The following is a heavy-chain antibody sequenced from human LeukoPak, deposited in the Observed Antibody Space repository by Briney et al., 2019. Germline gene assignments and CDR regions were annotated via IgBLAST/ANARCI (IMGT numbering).Heavy chain of an antibody. D-gene: IGHD1-26*01. J-gene: IGHJ4*02. CDR3: AKDWASGSYYGSSFDY. CDR2: ISGSGGST. CDR1: GFPFSSYP. V-gene: IGHV3-23*01. Sequence: PGGSLRLSCAASGFPFSSYPLTWVRQAPGQGLEWVSAISGSGGSTYYADSVKGRFTISRDNSKNTLYLQMNSLRAEDTAVYYCAKDWASGSYYGSSFDYWGQGTLVTVSS.